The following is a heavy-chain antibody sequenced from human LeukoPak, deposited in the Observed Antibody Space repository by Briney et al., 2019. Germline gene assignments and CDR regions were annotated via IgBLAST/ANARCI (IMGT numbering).Heavy chain of an antibody. J-gene: IGHJ4*02. D-gene: IGHD2-2*01. V-gene: IGHV3-21*01. CDR2: ISSSSFI. CDR1: GFTFSRYS. CDR3: ARDPPLGYCSSSSCPHLDY. Sequence: GGSLRLSCAASGFTFSRYSMNWVRQAPGKGREWLSSISSSSFIYYADSVKGRFTISRDNAKNSLYLQMNSLRAEDTAVYYCARDPPLGYCSSSSCPHLDYWGQGTLVTVSS.